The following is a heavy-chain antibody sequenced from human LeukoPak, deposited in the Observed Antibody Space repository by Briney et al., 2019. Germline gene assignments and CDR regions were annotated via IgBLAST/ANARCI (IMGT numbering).Heavy chain of an antibody. V-gene: IGHV1-46*01. CDR3: ARDRNLWPFDY. J-gene: IGHJ4*02. D-gene: IGHD4-11*01. CDR2: INPSGGST. CDR1: GYTFTSYY. Sequence: ASVKVSCKASGYTFTSYYMHWVRQAPGRGLEWMGIINPSGGSTSYAQKFQGRVTMTRDTSTSTVYMELSSLRSEDTAVYYCARDRNLWPFDYWGQGTLVTVSS.